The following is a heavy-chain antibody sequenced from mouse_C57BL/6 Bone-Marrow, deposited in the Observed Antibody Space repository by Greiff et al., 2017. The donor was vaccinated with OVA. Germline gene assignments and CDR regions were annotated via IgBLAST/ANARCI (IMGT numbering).Heavy chain of an antibody. Sequence: EVKLVESGGGLVKPGGSLKLSCAASGFTFSDYGMHWVRQAPEKGLEWVAYISSGSSTIYYADTVKGGFTISRDNAKNTLFLQMTSLRSEDTAMYYCARLYYYGSPHWYFDVWGTGTTVTVSS. D-gene: IGHD1-1*01. CDR3: ARLYYYGSPHWYFDV. CDR2: ISSGSSTI. CDR1: GFTFSDYG. J-gene: IGHJ1*03. V-gene: IGHV5-17*01.